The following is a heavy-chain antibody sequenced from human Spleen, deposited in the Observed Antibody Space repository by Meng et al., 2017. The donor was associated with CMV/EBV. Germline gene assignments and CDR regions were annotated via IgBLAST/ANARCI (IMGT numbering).Heavy chain of an antibody. V-gene: IGHV1-46*01. D-gene: IGHD6-19*01. CDR3: ARGGYSRGWSSTEKEWDFYWLDP. CDR2: INPSGGST. J-gene: IGHJ5*02. Sequence: YSSHGVRQAPGQGIEWMGFINPSGGSTTFAKKVQGRVTMTRDTSTSTVYMEMSGLKSEDTAVYYCARGGYSRGWSSTEKEWDFYWLDPWGQGTLVTVSS. CDR1: YS.